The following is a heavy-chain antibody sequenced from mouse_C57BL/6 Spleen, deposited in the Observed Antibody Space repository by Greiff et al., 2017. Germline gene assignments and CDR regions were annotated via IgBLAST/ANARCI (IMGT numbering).Heavy chain of an antibody. CDR2: IDPSDSYT. Sequence: QVQLQQPGAELVMPGASVKLSCKASGFTFTSYWMHWVKQRPGQGLEWIGEIDPSDSYTNYTPKFKGQSTLTVDKSSNTAYMQLSSLTSEDSAVSYCARSPYSSSFAMDYWGQGTSVTVSS. CDR3: ARSPYSSSFAMDY. J-gene: IGHJ4*01. V-gene: IGHV1-69*01. CDR1: GFTFTSYW. D-gene: IGHD1-1*01.